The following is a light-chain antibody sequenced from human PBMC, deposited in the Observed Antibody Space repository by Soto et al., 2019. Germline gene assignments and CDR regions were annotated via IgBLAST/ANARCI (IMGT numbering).Light chain of an antibody. V-gene: IGLV2-11*01. CDR1: SSDVGAYNY. CDR3: CSYAGIFTWV. Sequence: QSVLTQPRSVSGSPGQSVTISCTGTSSDVGAYNYVSWYQQHPGKAPKLMIYDANKRPSGVPDRFSGSKSDNTASLTISGLQAEDEADYYCCSYAGIFTWVFGGGTKSPS. CDR2: DAN. J-gene: IGLJ3*02.